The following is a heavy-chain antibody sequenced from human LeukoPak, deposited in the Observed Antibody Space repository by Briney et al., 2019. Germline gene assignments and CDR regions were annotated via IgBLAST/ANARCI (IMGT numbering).Heavy chain of an antibody. Sequence: GSLRLSCAGSGFTFSDAWMSWVRQAPGKGLEWVGHIKSNTFGGTTDYAAPVNGRFTISRDDSQNTMFLQMDSLKTEDTAVYFCSTEFYGSANFNFWGQGTLVTVSS. CDR3: STEFYGSANFNF. J-gene: IGHJ4*02. V-gene: IGHV3-15*01. D-gene: IGHD3-10*01. CDR2: IKSNTFGGTT. CDR1: GFTFSDAW.